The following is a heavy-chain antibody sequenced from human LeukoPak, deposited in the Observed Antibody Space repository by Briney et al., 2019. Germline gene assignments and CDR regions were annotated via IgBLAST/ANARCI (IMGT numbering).Heavy chain of an antibody. V-gene: IGHV3-11*01. Sequence: GGSLRLSCAASGSTFTDYYMSWIRQAPGKGLEWVSYITNSGTTIYYADSVKGRFTISRDNAKNSLYLQMNSLRAEDTAVYYCARDGHYDILTGYFQDWGQGTLVTVSS. CDR2: ITNSGTTI. CDR1: GSTFTDYY. J-gene: IGHJ1*01. D-gene: IGHD3-9*01. CDR3: ARDGHYDILTGYFQD.